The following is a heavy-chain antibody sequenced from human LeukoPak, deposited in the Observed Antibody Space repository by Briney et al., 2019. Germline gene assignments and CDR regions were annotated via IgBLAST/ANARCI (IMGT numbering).Heavy chain of an antibody. D-gene: IGHD6-13*01. CDR1: GGSISSSNYY. Sequence: SETLSLTCTVSGGSISSSNYYWGWLRQPPGKGLEWIGSIYYSGNAYYNPSLKSPVTISVDTSKNQFSLKLSSVTAADPAVYYCAHQDHSSLDYWGQGTLATVSS. J-gene: IGHJ4*02. CDR3: AHQDHSSLDY. CDR2: IYYSGNA. V-gene: IGHV4-39*07.